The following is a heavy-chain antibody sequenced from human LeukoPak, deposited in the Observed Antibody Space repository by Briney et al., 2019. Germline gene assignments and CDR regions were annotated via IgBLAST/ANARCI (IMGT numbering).Heavy chain of an antibody. Sequence: PGGSLRLSCAASGFTFSSYGMHWVRQAPGKGLEWVAVISYDGSNKYYADSVKGRFTISRDNSKNTLYLQMNSLRAEDTAVYYCAKVGIAAAGDYWGQGTLVTVSS. V-gene: IGHV3-30*18. D-gene: IGHD6-13*01. CDR3: AKVGIAAAGDY. CDR1: GFTFSSYG. CDR2: ISYDGSNK. J-gene: IGHJ4*02.